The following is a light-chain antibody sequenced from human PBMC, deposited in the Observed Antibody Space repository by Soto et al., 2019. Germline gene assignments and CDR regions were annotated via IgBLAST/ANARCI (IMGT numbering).Light chain of an antibody. CDR1: QSVSSN. V-gene: IGKV3-15*01. Sequence: EIVMTQSPATLSVSPGERATLSCRASQSVSSNLAWYQQKPGQAPRLLIYGASTRATGIPARFSGSGSGTEFTLTISSLQSEDFEVYYCQQNKNWWTFGQGTKVEIK. J-gene: IGKJ1*01. CDR2: GAS. CDR3: QQNKNWWT.